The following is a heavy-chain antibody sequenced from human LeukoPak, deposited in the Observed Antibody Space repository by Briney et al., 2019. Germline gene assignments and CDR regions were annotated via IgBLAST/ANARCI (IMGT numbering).Heavy chain of an antibody. CDR1: GFTYSCYW. J-gene: IGHJ3*02. V-gene: IGHV3-7*01. CDR3: ATSAGGLLRLFRSQPPNAFEI. CDR2: IKQDGRER. D-gene: IGHD3-16*01. Sequence: PGGSLRLSCAASGFTYSCYWMSWVRQDPGKGLVWVANIKQDGRERYYVDSVRGRFTISRDIAKNSLYLQMHRLRAEDRAVYYCATSAGGLLRLFRSQPPNAFEIWGQGTMVTVSS.